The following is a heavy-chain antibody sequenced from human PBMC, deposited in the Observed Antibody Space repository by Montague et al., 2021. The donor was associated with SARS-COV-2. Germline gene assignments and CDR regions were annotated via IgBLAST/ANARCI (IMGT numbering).Heavy chain of an antibody. J-gene: IGHJ2*01. CDR1: GGSFSGYY. Sequence: SETLSLTCAVYGGSFSGYYWSWIRQPPGKGLEWIWEINHSGSTNXNPSLKSRVTISVDTSKNQFSLKLSSVTAADTVVYYCARGLIVVVTAIPWYFDLWGRGTLVTVSS. D-gene: IGHD2-21*02. CDR2: INHSGST. V-gene: IGHV4-34*01. CDR3: ARGLIVVVTAIPWYFDL.